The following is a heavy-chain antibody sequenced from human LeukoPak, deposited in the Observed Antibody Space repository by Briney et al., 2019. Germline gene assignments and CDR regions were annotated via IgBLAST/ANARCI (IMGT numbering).Heavy chain of an antibody. CDR1: GYTFTSYY. CDR2: INPSGGST. V-gene: IGHV1-46*01. J-gene: IGHJ5*02. CDR3: AKEPVTGYYYFPNWFDP. Sequence: ASVKVSCNASGYTFTSYYMHWVRQAPGQGLEWMGTINPSGGSTSYAQKFQGRVTTTRDTSISTAYMELSRLRSDDTAVYYCAKEPVTGYYYFPNWFDPWGQGTLVTVSS. D-gene: IGHD3-22*01.